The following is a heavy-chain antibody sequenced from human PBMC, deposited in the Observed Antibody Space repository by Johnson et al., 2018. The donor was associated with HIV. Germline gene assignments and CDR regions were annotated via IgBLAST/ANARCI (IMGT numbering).Heavy chain of an antibody. D-gene: IGHD3-22*01. J-gene: IGHJ3*02. Sequence: VQLVESGGGLVQPGRSLRLSCTASGFTFGDYAMSWVRQAPGKGLEWVGFIRSKAYGGTTDYAASVKGRFTISRDDSKNTLYLQMNSLKTEDTAVYYCTTDGDAMIVEAFDNWGQGTMVTV. V-gene: IGHV3-49*04. CDR2: IRSKAYGGTT. CDR3: TTDGDAMIVEAFDN. CDR1: GFTFGDYA.